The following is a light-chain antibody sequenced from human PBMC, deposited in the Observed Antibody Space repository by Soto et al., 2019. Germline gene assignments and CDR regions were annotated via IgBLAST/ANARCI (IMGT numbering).Light chain of an antibody. V-gene: IGLV2-14*01. CDR3: SSYTSDSSYV. Sequence: QSVLTQPASVSGSPGQSITISCTGTSSDVGLYDYVSWYQQHPGKAPQLMIYAVSNRPSGVSNRFSASKSGNTASLFISGLQAEDEADYYCSSYTSDSSYVFGAGTKGTGL. CDR1: SSDVGLYDY. CDR2: AVS. J-gene: IGLJ1*01.